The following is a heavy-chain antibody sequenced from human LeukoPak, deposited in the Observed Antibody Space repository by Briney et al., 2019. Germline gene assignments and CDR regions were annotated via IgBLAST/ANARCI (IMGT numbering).Heavy chain of an antibody. CDR1: GGSISSSNW. CDR2: IYHSGST. Sequence: SETLSLTCTVSGGSISSSNWWSWVRQPPGKGLEWIGEIYHSGSTSYNPSLKSRVTISVDKSKNQFSLKLSSVAAADTAVYYCARTESDYFADHWGQGTLVTVSS. D-gene: IGHD2/OR15-2a*01. J-gene: IGHJ5*02. CDR3: ARTESDYFADH. V-gene: IGHV4-4*02.